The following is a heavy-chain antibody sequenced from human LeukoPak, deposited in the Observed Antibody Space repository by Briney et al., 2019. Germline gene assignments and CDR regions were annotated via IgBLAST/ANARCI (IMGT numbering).Heavy chain of an antibody. V-gene: IGHV4-38-2*02. Sequence: SETLSLTCTVSGYSISSGYYWGWIRQPPGKGLEWIGSIYHSGSTYYNPSLKSRVTISVDTSKNQFSLKLSPVTAADTAVYYCARDFHGRSAGIDYWGQGTLVTVSS. D-gene: IGHD1-1*01. CDR3: ARDFHGRSAGIDY. J-gene: IGHJ4*02. CDR1: GYSISSGYY. CDR2: IYHSGST.